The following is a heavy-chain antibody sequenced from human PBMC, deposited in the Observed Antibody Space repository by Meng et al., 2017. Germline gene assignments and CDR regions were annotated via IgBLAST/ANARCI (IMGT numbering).Heavy chain of an antibody. J-gene: IGHJ4*02. Sequence: QWQREQGGAGLLKPSETLSLTCAVYGGSFSGYYWSWIRQPPGKGLEWIGEINHSGSTNYNPSLKSRVTISVDTSKNQFSLKLSSVTAADTAVYYCARGVQCSTSCYIDYWGQGTLVTVSS. CDR1: GGSFSGYY. D-gene: IGHD2-2*02. CDR2: INHSGST. CDR3: ARGVQCSTSCYIDY. V-gene: IGHV4-34*01.